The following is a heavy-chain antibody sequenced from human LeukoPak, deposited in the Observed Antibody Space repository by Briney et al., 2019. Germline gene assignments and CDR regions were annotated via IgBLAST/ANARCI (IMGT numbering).Heavy chain of an antibody. CDR3: ARDRPTYSPYGMDV. Sequence: GASVKVSCKASGYTFTSCGISWVRQAPGRGLEWMGWISVYNGNTNYAQKLQGRVTMTTDTSTSTAYMELRSLRSDDTAVYYCARDRPTYSPYGMDVWGQGTTVTVSS. CDR1: GYTFTSCG. V-gene: IGHV1-18*01. D-gene: IGHD2-21*01. J-gene: IGHJ6*02. CDR2: ISVYNGNT.